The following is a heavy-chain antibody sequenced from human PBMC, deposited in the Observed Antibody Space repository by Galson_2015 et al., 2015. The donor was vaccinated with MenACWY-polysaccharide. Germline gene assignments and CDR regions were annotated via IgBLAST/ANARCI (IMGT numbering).Heavy chain of an antibody. D-gene: IGHD2-2*01. Sequence: SLRLSCAASGFTFSSYSMNWVRQPPGKGLEWVSSITSTSSYIYYADSVKGRFTISRDNAKNSLYLQMNSLRAEDTAVYYCASAGRLSNSCYPSDYWGQGTLVTVSS. CDR3: ASAGRLSNSCYPSDY. V-gene: IGHV3-21*01. CDR2: ITSTSSYI. J-gene: IGHJ4*02. CDR1: GFTFSSYS.